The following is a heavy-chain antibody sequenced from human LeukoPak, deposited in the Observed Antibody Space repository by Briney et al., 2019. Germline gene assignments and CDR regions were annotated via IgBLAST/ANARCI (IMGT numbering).Heavy chain of an antibody. V-gene: IGHV5-51*01. Sequence: GESLKISCKGSGYSFTSYWIGWVRQMPGKGLEWMGIIYPGDSDTRYSPSFQGQVTISADKSISTAYLQWSSLKASDTAMYYCARHHAEWFGELNDAFDIWGQGTMVTVSS. J-gene: IGHJ3*02. CDR1: GYSFTSYW. D-gene: IGHD3-10*01. CDR3: ARHHAEWFGELNDAFDI. CDR2: IYPGDSDT.